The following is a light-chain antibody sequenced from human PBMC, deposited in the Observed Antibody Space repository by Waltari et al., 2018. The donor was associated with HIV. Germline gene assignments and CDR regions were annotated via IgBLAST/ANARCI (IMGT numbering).Light chain of an antibody. V-gene: IGLV2-8*01. J-gene: IGLJ2*01. CDR2: EVS. CDR1: SSDVGGYNY. Sequence: QSALTQPPSASGSPGQSVTISCTGTSSDVGGYNYVSWYQQHPGKAPQLMIYEVSQRPSGVPDRFSGSKSGNTASLTVSGLQAEDEADYYCSSYAGSNNLLFGGGTKLTVL. CDR3: SSYAGSNNLL.